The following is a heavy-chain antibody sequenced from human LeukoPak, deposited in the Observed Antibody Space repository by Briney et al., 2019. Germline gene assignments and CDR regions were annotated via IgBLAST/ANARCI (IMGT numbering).Heavy chain of an antibody. D-gene: IGHD6-13*01. CDR3: ARTHIAAAGTGWFDP. Sequence: ASVKVSCKASGYTFTSYGSSWVRQAPGQGLEWMGWISAYNGNTNYAQKLQGRVTMTTDTSTSTAYMELRSLRSDDTAVYYCARTHIAAAGTGWFDPWGQGTLVTVSS. CDR2: ISAYNGNT. V-gene: IGHV1-18*01. J-gene: IGHJ5*02. CDR1: GYTFTSYG.